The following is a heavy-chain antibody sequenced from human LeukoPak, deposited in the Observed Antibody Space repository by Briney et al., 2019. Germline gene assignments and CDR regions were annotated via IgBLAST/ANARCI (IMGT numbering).Heavy chain of an antibody. J-gene: IGHJ5*02. CDR1: GGSISSGSYY. V-gene: IGHV4-61*02. CDR3: ARTITSTVTTGYFDP. Sequence: SQTLSLTCTVSGGSISSGSYYWSWIRQPAGKGLEWIVRIYTSGSTNYNPSLKSRVTISVDTSKNQFSLKLSSVTAADTAVYYCARTITSTVTTGYFDPWGQGTLVTVSS. CDR2: IYTSGST. D-gene: IGHD4-17*01.